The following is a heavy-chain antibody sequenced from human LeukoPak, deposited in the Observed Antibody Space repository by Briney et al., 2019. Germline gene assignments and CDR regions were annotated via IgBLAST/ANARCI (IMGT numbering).Heavy chain of an antibody. CDR2: IYYSEST. D-gene: IGHD4-17*01. V-gene: IGHV4-59*01. Sequence: PSETLSLTCTVSGGSISSYYCSWIRQPPRKGREWVGYIYYSESTNHNPPLTSQVSISVDTSKNQFSLKLSSVTAADTAVSQCARFYGDPVAGVYYGMDVWGQGTTVTVSS. CDR3: ARFYGDPVAGVYYGMDV. J-gene: IGHJ6*02. CDR1: GGSISSYY.